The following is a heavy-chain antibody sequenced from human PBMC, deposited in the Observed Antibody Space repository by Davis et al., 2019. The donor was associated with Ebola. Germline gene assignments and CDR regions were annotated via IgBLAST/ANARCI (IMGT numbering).Heavy chain of an antibody. J-gene: IGHJ4*02. Sequence: AASVKVSCKASGYTFTSYGISWVRQAPGQGLEWMGWISAYIGNTNYAQKLQGRVTMTTDTSTSTAYMELRRLRSDDTAVYYCARGGPYSSSTRGVDYWGQGTLVTVSS. CDR1: GYTFTSYG. CDR3: ARGGPYSSSTRGVDY. CDR2: ISAYIGNT. V-gene: IGHV1-18*01. D-gene: IGHD6-6*01.